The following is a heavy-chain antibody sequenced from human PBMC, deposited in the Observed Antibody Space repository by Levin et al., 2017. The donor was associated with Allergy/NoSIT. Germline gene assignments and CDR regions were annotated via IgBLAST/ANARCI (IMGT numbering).Heavy chain of an antibody. CDR1: SGSLSGYY. J-gene: IGHJ4*02. CDR2: INHSRST. Sequence: SQTLSLTCAVYSGSLSGYYWSWIRQAPGKGLEWVGEINHSRSTDYNPSLKSRVTISVDTSKNQVSLRLTSVTAADTALYYCARSATGLQHAYWGQGTLVTVSS. CDR3: ARSATGLQHAY. V-gene: IGHV4-34*01. D-gene: IGHD1-1*01.